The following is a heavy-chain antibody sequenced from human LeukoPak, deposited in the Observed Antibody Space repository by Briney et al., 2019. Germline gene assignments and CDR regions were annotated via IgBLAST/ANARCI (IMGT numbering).Heavy chain of an antibody. CDR3: ATMTLTMIVADGAFDI. Sequence: GASVKVSCKASGYTFTNYDINWVRQATGQGLEWMGWMNPNSGNTGYAQKFQGRVTMTEDTSTDTAYMELSSLRSEDTAVYYCATMTLTMIVADGAFDIWGQGTMVTVSS. V-gene: IGHV1-8*01. J-gene: IGHJ3*02. CDR1: GYTFTNYD. CDR2: MNPNSGNT. D-gene: IGHD3-22*01.